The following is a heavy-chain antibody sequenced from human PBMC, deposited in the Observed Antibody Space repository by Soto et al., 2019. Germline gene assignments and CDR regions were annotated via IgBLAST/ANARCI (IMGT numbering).Heavy chain of an antibody. V-gene: IGHV4-59*02. CDR3: ARVRLTSKPLSGFSYGPKYHDYFYMDV. J-gene: IGHJ6*03. CDR2: ISTSGTT. Sequence: SETLSLTCSVSGGSVSTYKWTWIRQPPGKGLEWIGEISTSGTTNDNPSLKSRLTISFVTSRNQFSQTLSTVTAADSAVYYCARVRLTSKPLSGFSYGPKYHDYFYMDVWGKGTPVTVSS. CDR1: GGSVSTYK. D-gene: IGHD5-18*01.